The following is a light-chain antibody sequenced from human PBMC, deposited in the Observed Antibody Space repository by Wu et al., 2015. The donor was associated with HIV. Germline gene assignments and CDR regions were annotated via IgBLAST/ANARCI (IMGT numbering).Light chain of an antibody. V-gene: IGKV3-15*01. Sequence: EIVMTQSPATLSVSPGERATLSCRASQSVSSNLAWYQQKPGQAPRLLIYGASTRATGIPARFSGSGSGTEFTLTISSLQSEDFAVYYCQQYNNWPPXTFGGGTKVEI. CDR2: GAS. J-gene: IGKJ4*01. CDR3: QQYNNWPPXT. CDR1: QSVSSN.